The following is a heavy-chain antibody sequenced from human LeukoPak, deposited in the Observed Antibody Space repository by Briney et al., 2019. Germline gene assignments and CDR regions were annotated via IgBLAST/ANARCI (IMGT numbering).Heavy chain of an antibody. CDR3: ATQTITLVVVISPFDY. CDR1: GFTFNTYP. CDR2: IQDDGAKT. Sequence: GGSLRLSCAASGFTFNTYPMHWVRQAPGKGLEWVALIQDDGAKTNYADSVRGRFTISRDNSRSTVYLQMKSLKPDDTAVYYCATQTITLVVVISPFDYWGQGALVTVSS. D-gene: IGHD3-22*01. V-gene: IGHV3-30*02. J-gene: IGHJ4*02.